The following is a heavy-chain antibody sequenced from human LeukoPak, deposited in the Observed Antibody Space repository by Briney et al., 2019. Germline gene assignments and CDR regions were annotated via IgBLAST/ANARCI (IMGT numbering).Heavy chain of an antibody. Sequence: PSETLSLTCTVSGGSISSSSHYWGWIRQPPGKGLEWIGSIYYSGITYYNPSLRSRVTISVGTSKNQFSLKLSSVTATDTAVYYCHFKYCSSSTCFYYFDYWGQGTLVTVSS. CDR2: IYYSGIT. CDR1: GGSISSSSHY. V-gene: IGHV4-39*01. CDR3: HFKYCSSSTCFYYFDY. J-gene: IGHJ4*02. D-gene: IGHD2-2*01.